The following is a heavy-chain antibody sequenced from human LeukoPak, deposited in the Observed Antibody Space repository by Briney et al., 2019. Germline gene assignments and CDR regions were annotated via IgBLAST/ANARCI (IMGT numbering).Heavy chain of an antibody. V-gene: IGHV3-23*01. D-gene: IGHD5-12*01. J-gene: IGHJ4*02. CDR3: AKVATEGYYFDY. Sequence: PGGSLRLPCAASGFTFSSYAMTWVRQAPGKGLEWVSTISGSGDSSYYADSVKGRFTISRDNAKSSLYLQMNSLRAEDTAVYYCAKVATEGYYFDYWGQGTLATVSS. CDR2: ISGSGDSS. CDR1: GFTFSSYA.